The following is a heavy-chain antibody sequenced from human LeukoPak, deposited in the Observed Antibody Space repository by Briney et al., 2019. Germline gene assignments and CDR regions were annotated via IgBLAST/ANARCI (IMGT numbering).Heavy chain of an antibody. V-gene: IGHV3-64*01. Sequence: PGGSLILSCAASGFTFSSYAMHWVRQAPGKGLEYVSAISSNGGSTYYANSVKGRFTISRDNSKNTLYLQMGSLRAEDMAVYYCARGDAYYYGSGPRGYFDYWGQGALVTVSS. D-gene: IGHD3-10*01. J-gene: IGHJ4*02. CDR2: ISSNGGST. CDR3: ARGDAYYYGSGPRGYFDY. CDR1: GFTFSSYA.